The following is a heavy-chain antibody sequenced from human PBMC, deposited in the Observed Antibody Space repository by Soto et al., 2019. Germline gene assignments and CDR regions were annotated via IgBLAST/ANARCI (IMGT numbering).Heavy chain of an antibody. CDR2: ISYDGSNK. CDR1: GFTFSSYG. Sequence: PGGSLRLSCAASGFTFSSYGMHWVRQAPGKGLEWVAVISYDGSNKYYADSVKGRFTISRGNSKNSLYLQMNSLRAEDTAVYYCARDQLSSSWDYYYYYGMDVWGQGTTVTVSS. D-gene: IGHD6-13*01. J-gene: IGHJ6*02. CDR3: ARDQLSSSWDYYYYYGMDV. V-gene: IGHV3-30*03.